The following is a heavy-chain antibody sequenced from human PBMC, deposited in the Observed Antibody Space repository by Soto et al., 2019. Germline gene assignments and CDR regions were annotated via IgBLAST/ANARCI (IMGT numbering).Heavy chain of an antibody. Sequence: PSVTLPLTCTVSGGSLGSYYWSWIRQPPGKGLEWIGYIYYSGSTNYNPSLKSRVTISVDTSKNQFSLKLSSVTAADTAVYYCARRYGASFDYWGQGTLVTVSS. CDR2: IYYSGST. CDR3: ARRYGASFDY. J-gene: IGHJ4*02. CDR1: GGSLGSYY. V-gene: IGHV4-59*01. D-gene: IGHD4-17*01.